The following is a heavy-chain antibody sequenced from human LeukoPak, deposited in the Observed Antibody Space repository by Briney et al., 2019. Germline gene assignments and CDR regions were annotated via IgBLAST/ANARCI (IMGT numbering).Heavy chain of an antibody. CDR1: GFTFSSYE. J-gene: IGHJ4*02. Sequence: GGSLRLSCAASGFTFSSYEMNWVRQAPGKGLEWVSYISSSGSTIYYADSVKGRFTISRDNAKNSLYLQMNSLGAEDTAVYYCARDFFGSYDYWGQGTLVTVSS. D-gene: IGHD3-10*01. V-gene: IGHV3-48*03. CDR2: ISSSGSTI. CDR3: ARDFFGSYDY.